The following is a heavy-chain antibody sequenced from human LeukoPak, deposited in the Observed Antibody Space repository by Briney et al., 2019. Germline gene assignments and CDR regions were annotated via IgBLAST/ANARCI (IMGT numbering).Heavy chain of an antibody. D-gene: IGHD2-15*01. CDR2: ISSSSSYI. CDR3: ARDGVVVAAKFDY. J-gene: IGHJ4*02. Sequence: KPGGSLRLSCAASGFTFSDYYMSWIRQAPGKGLEWVSSISSSSSYIYYANSVKGRFTISRDNAKNSLYLQMNSLRAEDTAVYYCARDGVVVAAKFDYWGQGTLVTASS. CDR1: GFTFSDYY. V-gene: IGHV3-11*06.